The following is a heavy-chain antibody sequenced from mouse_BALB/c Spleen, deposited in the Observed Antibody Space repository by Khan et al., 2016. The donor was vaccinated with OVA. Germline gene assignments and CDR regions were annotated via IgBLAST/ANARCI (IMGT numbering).Heavy chain of an antibody. V-gene: IGHV14-1*02. D-gene: IGHD2-1*01. J-gene: IGHJ3*01. CDR2: IDPENGNI. CDR3: ARRGYGNYWFAY. Sequence: VQLQQSGAELVRPGALVKLSCKASGFNIKDYYINWVKQRPEQGLEWIGWIDPENGNIIYDPKFQGKASITADTSSNTAYLQLSSLTSEDTAVYYGARRGYGNYWFAYWGQGTLVTVSA. CDR1: GFNIKDYY.